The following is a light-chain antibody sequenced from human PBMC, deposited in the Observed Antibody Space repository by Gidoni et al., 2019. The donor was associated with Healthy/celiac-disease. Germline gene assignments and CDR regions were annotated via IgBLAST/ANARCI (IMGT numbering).Light chain of an antibody. CDR1: SRVVCGYTY. CDR2: EVS. CDR3: SSYTSSSTLV. V-gene: IGLV2-14*01. J-gene: IGLJ2*01. Sequence: QSARTQPASVSGSPGQPTTTSGTGTSRVVCGYTYVPWYTQHPGKAPKLMIYEVSNRPSGVPDRFSGSKSGNTAPLTISGLQAEDEADYYCSSYTSSSTLVFGGGTKLTVL.